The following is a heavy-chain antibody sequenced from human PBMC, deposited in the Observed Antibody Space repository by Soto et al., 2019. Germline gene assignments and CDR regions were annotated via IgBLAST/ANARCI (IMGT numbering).Heavy chain of an antibody. CDR3: AASDCSSTSCYEKGYYGMDV. D-gene: IGHD2-2*01. CDR2: ISAYNGNT. V-gene: IGHV1-18*01. Sequence: ASVKVSFKASCYTFTSYGISWVRQAPGQGLEWMGWISAYNGNTNYAQKLQGRVTMTTDTSTSTAYMELSSLRSEDTAVYYCAASDCSSTSCYEKGYYGMDVWGQGTTVTVSS. CDR1: CYTFTSYG. J-gene: IGHJ6*02.